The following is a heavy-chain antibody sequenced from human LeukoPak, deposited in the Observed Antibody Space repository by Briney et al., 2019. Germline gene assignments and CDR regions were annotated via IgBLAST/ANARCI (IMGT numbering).Heavy chain of an antibody. V-gene: IGHV3-7*01. Sequence: GGSLRLSCAVSGIIFSDYWMSWVRQAPGKGLEWVANIKPESSEKYYVDSVKGRFTISRDNAKNSLYLQMNSLRAEDTAVYYCVNDLARRGGYWGQGTLVTVSA. J-gene: IGHJ4*02. CDR1: GIIFSDYW. CDR3: VNDLARRGGY. D-gene: IGHD3-16*01. CDR2: IKPESSEK.